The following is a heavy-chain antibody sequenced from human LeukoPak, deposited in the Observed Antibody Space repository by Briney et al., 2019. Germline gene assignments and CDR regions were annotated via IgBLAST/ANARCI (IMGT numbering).Heavy chain of an antibody. J-gene: IGHJ4*02. V-gene: IGHV4-39*01. CDR2: IYYSGST. Sequence: TPSETLSLTCSVSGGSISSSSYYWGWICQPPGKGLEWIGSIYYSGSTYYNPSLKSRVTISVDTSKNQFSLKLSSVTAADTAVYYCARRGSGSYFKPYYFDYWGRGTLVTVSS. D-gene: IGHD3-10*01. CDR1: GGSISSSSYY. CDR3: ARRGSGSYFKPYYFDY.